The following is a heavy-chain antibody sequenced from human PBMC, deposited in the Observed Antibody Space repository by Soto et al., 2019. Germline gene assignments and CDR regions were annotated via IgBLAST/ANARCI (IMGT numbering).Heavy chain of an antibody. CDR3: ARDGGIYCSGGSCYSDSYYGMDV. CDR2: ISADNGNT. D-gene: IGHD2-15*01. CDR1: GYTFTSYG. J-gene: IGHJ6*02. Sequence: QVQLVQSGAEVKKPGASVKVSCKASGYTFTSYGISWVRQAPGQGLEWMGWISADNGNTNYAQKRQGRVTMTTDTSTSTAYMELRSMRSDDTAVYYCARDGGIYCSGGSCYSDSYYGMDVWGQGTTVTVSS. V-gene: IGHV1-18*01.